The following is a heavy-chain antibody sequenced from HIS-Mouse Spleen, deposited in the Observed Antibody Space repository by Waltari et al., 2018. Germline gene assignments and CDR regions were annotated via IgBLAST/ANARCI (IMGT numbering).Heavy chain of an antibody. V-gene: IGHV4-39*07. CDR2: IYYSGST. Sequence: QLQLQESGPGLVKPSETLSLTCTVSGGSISSSSYYWGWIRQPPGKGLEWIGSIYYSGSTSYHPALKGRVTIAVDTSKNQFSLKLSSVTAADTAVYYCAREIPYSSSWYDWYFDLWGRGTLVTVSS. CDR3: AREIPYSSSWYDWYFDL. J-gene: IGHJ2*01. D-gene: IGHD6-13*01. CDR1: GGSISSSSYY.